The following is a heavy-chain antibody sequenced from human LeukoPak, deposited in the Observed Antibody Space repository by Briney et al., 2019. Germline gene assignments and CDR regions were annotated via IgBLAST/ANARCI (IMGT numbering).Heavy chain of an antibody. V-gene: IGHV3-30*02. D-gene: IGHD2/OR15-2a*01. J-gene: IGHJ3*02. CDR1: GFTFSSYE. Sequence: GGSLRLSCAASGFTFSSYEMNWVRQAPGKGLEWVAFIPYSGNNVYYAASVEGRFTISRDNSQNTLYLQMNSLRADDTAVYYCAKDNSNWAFGIWGQGTLVTVSS. CDR2: IPYSGNNV. CDR3: AKDNSNWAFGI.